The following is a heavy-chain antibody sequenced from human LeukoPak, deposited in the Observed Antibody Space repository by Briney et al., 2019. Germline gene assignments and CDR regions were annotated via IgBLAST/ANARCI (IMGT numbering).Heavy chain of an antibody. CDR1: GFTFSSYD. D-gene: IGHD1-26*01. CDR3: ARAGSGSYYFDY. Sequence: PGGSLRLSCAASGFTFSSYDMHWVRQATGSGLEWVSVIGSAGDIYYSGSVKGRFIISRENAKNSLYLQMNTLRVGDTAVYYCARAGSGSYYFDYWGQGTLVTVSS. J-gene: IGHJ4*02. V-gene: IGHV3-13*04. CDR2: IGSAGDI.